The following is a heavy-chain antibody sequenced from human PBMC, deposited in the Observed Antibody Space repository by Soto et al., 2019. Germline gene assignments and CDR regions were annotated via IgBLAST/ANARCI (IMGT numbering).Heavy chain of an antibody. CDR3: ARDRGRASAGEFHYYGMDV. CDR1: GYTFTSCY. Sequence: QVQLVQSGAEVKKPGASVKVSCKASGYTFTSCYMHWVRQAPGQGLEWMGVINPRGGSTDYARKSQGRVTVTRYASTSTVYMELSSLRTEDSAVYYCARDRGRASAGEFHYYGMDVWGQGTTVTVSS. D-gene: IGHD3-10*01. CDR2: INPRGGST. J-gene: IGHJ6*02. V-gene: IGHV1-46*01.